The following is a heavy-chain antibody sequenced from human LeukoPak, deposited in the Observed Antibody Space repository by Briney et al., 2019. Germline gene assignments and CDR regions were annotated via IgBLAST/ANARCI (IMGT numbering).Heavy chain of an antibody. Sequence: SETLSLTCTVSGGSISSYYWSWIRQPPGKGLEWIGSIYHSGSTHYNPSLKSRVTISADTSKNQFSLKLSSVTAADTAVYYCARHVGFTVTDDYWGQGTLVTVSS. CDR1: GGSISSYY. CDR2: IYHSGST. CDR3: ARHVGFTVTDDY. V-gene: IGHV4-59*08. D-gene: IGHD4-11*01. J-gene: IGHJ4*02.